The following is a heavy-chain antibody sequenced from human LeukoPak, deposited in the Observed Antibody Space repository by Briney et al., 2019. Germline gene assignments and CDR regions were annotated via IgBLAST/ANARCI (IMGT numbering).Heavy chain of an antibody. CDR3: ARGPHWDPHFGY. CDR2: INPNSGGT. J-gene: IGHJ4*02. CDR1: GYTFTGYY. Sequence: ASVKVSCKASGYTFTGYYMHWVRQAPGQGLEWVGWINPNSGGTNYAQKFQGRVTMTRDTSISTAYMDLSRLRSDDTAVYYCARGPHWDPHFGYWGQGTLVTVS. D-gene: IGHD7-27*01. V-gene: IGHV1-2*02.